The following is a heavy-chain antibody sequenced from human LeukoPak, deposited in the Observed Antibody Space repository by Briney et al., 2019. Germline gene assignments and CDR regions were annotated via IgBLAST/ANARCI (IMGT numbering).Heavy chain of an antibody. J-gene: IGHJ4*02. V-gene: IGHV4-61*02. D-gene: IGHD5-12*01. CDR1: GGSISSGSYY. CDR2: IYTSGST. CDR3: AREGRLRFQPLDY. Sequence: SETLSLTCTVSGGSISSGSYYWSWIRQPAGKGLEWIGRIYTSGSTNYNPSLKSRVTISVDTSKNQFSLKLSSVTAADTAVYYCAREGRLRFQPLDYWGQGTLVTVSS.